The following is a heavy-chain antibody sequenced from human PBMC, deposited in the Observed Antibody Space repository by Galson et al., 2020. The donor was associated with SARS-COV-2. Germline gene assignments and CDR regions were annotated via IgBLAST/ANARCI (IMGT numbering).Heavy chain of an antibody. Sequence: GESLKISCAASGFTFKDYTMHWVRQVPGKGLEWISLISWDGAGTFYGDSVKGRFTISRDNSNDFLYLQMNNLRSGDTALYYCAKGGSRGYYVHHWGQGTLVTVSS. CDR3: AKGGSRGYYVHH. D-gene: IGHD3-22*01. CDR1: GFTFKDYT. CDR2: ISWDGAGT. V-gene: IGHV3-43*01. J-gene: IGHJ5*02.